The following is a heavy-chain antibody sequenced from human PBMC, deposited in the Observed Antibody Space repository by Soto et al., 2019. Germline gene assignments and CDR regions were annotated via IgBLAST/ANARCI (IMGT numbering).Heavy chain of an antibody. D-gene: IGHD6-13*01. CDR1: GFSFSSYA. J-gene: IGHJ5*01. CDR2: ITSNGGNT. V-gene: IGHV3-64D*06. Sequence: PGGSLRLSCSVSGFSFSSYAMHWVRQAPGKGLEYVSAITSNGGNTYYVDSVKGRFTISRDNSKNTLYLQMSSLRAEDTAVYYCLKGFGSSWYYWFDFWGQGTLVTVSS. CDR3: LKGFGSSWYYWFDF.